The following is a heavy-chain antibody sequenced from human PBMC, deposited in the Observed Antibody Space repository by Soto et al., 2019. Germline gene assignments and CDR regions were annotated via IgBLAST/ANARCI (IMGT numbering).Heavy chain of an antibody. CDR3: ARSPTVTSDWYFDL. Sequence: QVQLQQWGAGLLKPSETLSLTCAVYGGSFSGYYWSWIRQPPGKVLEWIGEINHSGSTNYNPSLKSRVTLSVDTSKNQFSLKLSSVTAADTAVYYCARSPTVTSDWYFDLWGRGTLVTVSS. CDR2: INHSGST. CDR1: GGSFSGYY. J-gene: IGHJ2*01. D-gene: IGHD4-17*01. V-gene: IGHV4-34*01.